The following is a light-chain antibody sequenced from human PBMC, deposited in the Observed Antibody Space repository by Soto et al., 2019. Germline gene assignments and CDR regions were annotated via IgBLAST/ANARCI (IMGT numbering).Light chain of an antibody. Sequence: QSALTQPASGSGSPGPSSTIPCTGTSGDVGSYNLVSWYQQHPGKAPKLRIYEVSKRPSGVSNRFSGSQSGNTASLTISGLQAEDEADYYCCSYAGSSTFWVFGGGTKLPVL. CDR3: CSYAGSSTFWV. CDR1: SGDVGSYNL. J-gene: IGLJ3*02. CDR2: EVS. V-gene: IGLV2-23*02.